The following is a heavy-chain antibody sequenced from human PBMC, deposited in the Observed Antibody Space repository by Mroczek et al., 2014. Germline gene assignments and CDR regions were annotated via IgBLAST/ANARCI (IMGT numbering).Heavy chain of an antibody. J-gene: IGHJ6*02. CDR1: GFTFSSYS. CDR3: AREGRLLWFGELLYQTGRYYYYGMDV. Sequence: ESGGGLVQPGGSLRLSCAASGFTFSSYSMNWVRQAPGKGLEWVSYISSSSSTIYYADSVKGRFTISRDNAKNSLYLQMNSLRAEDTAVYYCAREGRLLWFGELLYQTGRYYYYGMDVWGQGTTVTVSS. D-gene: IGHD3-10*01. V-gene: IGHV3-48*01. CDR2: ISSSSSTI.